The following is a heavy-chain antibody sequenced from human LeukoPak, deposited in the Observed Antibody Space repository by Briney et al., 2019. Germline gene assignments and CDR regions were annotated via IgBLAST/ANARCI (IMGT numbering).Heavy chain of an antibody. CDR2: INHSGSA. CDR1: GESFSGYY. V-gene: IGHV4-34*01. J-gene: IGHJ4*02. Sequence: WETLSLTCAVCGESFSGYYWSWIRQPPGKGLEWIGDINHSGSANYNPSLKSRVTISVDTSKNQFSLNLNSVTAADTAVYFCARGGRRDFDYWGQGTLITLSS. CDR3: ARGGRRDFDY.